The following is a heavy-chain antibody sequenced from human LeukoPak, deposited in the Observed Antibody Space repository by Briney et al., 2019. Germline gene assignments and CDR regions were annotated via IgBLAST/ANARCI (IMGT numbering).Heavy chain of an antibody. CDR3: ARMPDENWNYLTPSDD. CDR1: GGTFSSYA. V-gene: IGHV1-69*13. D-gene: IGHD1-7*01. CDR2: IIPIFGTA. Sequence: SVRVSCKASGGTFSSYAISWVRQAPGQGLEWMGGIIPIFGTANYAQKFQGRVTITADESTSTAYMELSSLRSEDTAVYYCARMPDENWNYLTPSDDWGQGTLVTVSS. J-gene: IGHJ4*02.